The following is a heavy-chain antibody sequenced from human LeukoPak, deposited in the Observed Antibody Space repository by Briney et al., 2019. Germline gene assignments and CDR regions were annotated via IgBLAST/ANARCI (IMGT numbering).Heavy chain of an antibody. D-gene: IGHD3-3*01. J-gene: IGHJ4*02. Sequence: GASVKVSCKASGYTFTSYDINWVRQAPGQGLEWMGWMNPNSGNTGYAQKFQGRVTITRNTSISTAYMELSSLRSEDTAVYYCARAKVGNVLRFLEWLSAHYYFDYWGQGTLVTVSS. V-gene: IGHV1-8*03. CDR2: MNPNSGNT. CDR3: ARAKVGNVLRFLEWLSAHYYFDY. CDR1: GYTFTSYD.